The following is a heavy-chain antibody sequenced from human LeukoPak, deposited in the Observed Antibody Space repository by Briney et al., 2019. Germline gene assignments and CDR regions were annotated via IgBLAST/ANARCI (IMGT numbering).Heavy chain of an antibody. Sequence: GGSLRLSCAASGFTFSNYWMSWVRQAPGKGLKWVANIKQDGSENYYVDSVKGRFTISRDNAKNSLYLQMNSLRAEDTAVYNCARGSGWYFPWGQGTLVTVSS. CDR1: GFTFSNYW. CDR2: IKQDGSEN. J-gene: IGHJ5*02. V-gene: IGHV3-7*01. D-gene: IGHD6-19*01. CDR3: ARGSGWYFP.